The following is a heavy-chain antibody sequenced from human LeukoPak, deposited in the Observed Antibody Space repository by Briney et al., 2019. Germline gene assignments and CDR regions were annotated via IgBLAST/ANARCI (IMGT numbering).Heavy chain of an antibody. J-gene: IGHJ4*02. Sequence: SETLSLTCAVYGGSFSGYYWSRIRQPPGRGLEWIGEINHSGSTNYNPSLKSRVTISVDTSKNQFSLKLSSVTAADTAVYYCARGAGTDSKDYYDSSGYYYVEDYWGQGTLVTVSS. V-gene: IGHV4-34*01. D-gene: IGHD3-22*01. CDR1: GGSFSGYY. CDR2: INHSGST. CDR3: ARGAGTDSKDYYDSSGYYYVEDY.